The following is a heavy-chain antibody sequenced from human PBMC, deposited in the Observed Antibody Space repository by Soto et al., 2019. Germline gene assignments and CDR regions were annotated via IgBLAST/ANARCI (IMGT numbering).Heavy chain of an antibody. J-gene: IGHJ3*02. CDR3: ALLRFLEWSHRAFDI. D-gene: IGHD3-3*01. V-gene: IGHV3-9*01. CDR2: ISWNSGSI. Sequence: GGSLRLSCAASGFTFDDYAMHWVRRAPGKGLEWVSGISWNSGSIGYADSVKGRFTISRDNAKNSLYLQMNSLRAEDTALYYCALLRFLEWSHRAFDIWGQGTMVTVSS. CDR1: GFTFDDYA.